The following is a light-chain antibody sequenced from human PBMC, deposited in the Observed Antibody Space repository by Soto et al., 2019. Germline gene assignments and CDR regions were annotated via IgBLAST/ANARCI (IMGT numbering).Light chain of an antibody. CDR2: FNN. CDR1: SSDIGSNT. V-gene: IGLV1-44*01. Sequence: QPVLTQSPSASGTPGQGVTISCSGSSSDIGSNTVNWYQQLPGTAPKLLIYFNNQRPSGVPDRFSGSKSGTSASLAISGLQSEDEAQYYCAAWDDSLNGPVFGGGTQLTVL. CDR3: AAWDDSLNGPV. J-gene: IGLJ7*01.